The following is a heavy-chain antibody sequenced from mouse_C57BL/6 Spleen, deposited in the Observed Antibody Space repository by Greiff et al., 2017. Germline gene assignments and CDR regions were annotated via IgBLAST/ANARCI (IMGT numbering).Heavy chain of an antibody. CDR2: FYPGSGSM. D-gene: IGHD1-1*01. V-gene: IGHV1-62-2*01. CDR3: ARHEGDYYGSSYLEG. J-gene: IGHJ2*01. Sequence: VQLQQSGAELVKPGASVKLSCKASGYTFTEYTIHWVKQRSGQGLEWIGWFYPGSGSMKYNEKFKGKATLTADKSSSTAYMELRSLTSEDSAVYFCARHEGDYYGSSYLEGWSQGTTLTVSS. CDR1: GYTFTEYT.